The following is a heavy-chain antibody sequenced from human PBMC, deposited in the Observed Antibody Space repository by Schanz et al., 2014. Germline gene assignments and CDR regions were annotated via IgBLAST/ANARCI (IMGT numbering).Heavy chain of an antibody. Sequence: QVQLQESGPGLVKPSQTLSLTCSVSGVPISSGGYFWTWIRQHPGKGLEWIGHVDYRGNPYYNESLKSRLAKTLLESENRCSLQQASVTAADTTVHDCARVKPGFEIDPWGQGTLVTVSS. CDR3: ARVKPGFEIDP. CDR1: GVPISSGGYF. V-gene: IGHV4-31*03. J-gene: IGHJ5*02. CDR2: VDYRGNP. D-gene: IGHD3-9*01.